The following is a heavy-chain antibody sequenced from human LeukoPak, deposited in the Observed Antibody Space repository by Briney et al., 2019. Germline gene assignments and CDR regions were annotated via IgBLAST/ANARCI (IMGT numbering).Heavy chain of an antibody. V-gene: IGHV3-23*01. D-gene: IGHD6-19*01. CDR2: ISRSGGST. J-gene: IGHJ4*02. Sequence: GGALRHSRAPPEFYFSSYAMCWVRAAPGEGVGWGSNISRSGGSTYSADSVKGRFTISRDNSKNTLYLQMNSLRAEDTAVHYCAKYRYSSGWGPFDYWGQGTLVTVSS. CDR3: AKYRYSSGWGPFDY. CDR1: EFYFSSYA.